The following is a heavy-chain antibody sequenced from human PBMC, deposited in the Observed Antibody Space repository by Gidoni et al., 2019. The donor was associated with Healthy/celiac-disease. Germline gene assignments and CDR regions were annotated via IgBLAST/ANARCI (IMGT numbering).Heavy chain of an antibody. V-gene: IGHV4-34*01. Sequence: QVQLPQWGAGLLKPSETLFLTCAVYGGSFSGYYWSWIRQPPGKGLEWIGEINHSGSTNYNPSLKSRVTISVDTSKNQFSLKLSSVTAADTAVYYCARSQYCTNGVCYPSHFFDIWGQGTMVTVSS. CDR2: INHSGST. D-gene: IGHD2-8*01. CDR3: ARSQYCTNGVCYPSHFFDI. J-gene: IGHJ3*02. CDR1: GGSFSGYY.